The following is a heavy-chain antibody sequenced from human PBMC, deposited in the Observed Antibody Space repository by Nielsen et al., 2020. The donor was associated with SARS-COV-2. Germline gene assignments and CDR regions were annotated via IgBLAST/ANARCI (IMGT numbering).Heavy chain of an antibody. D-gene: IGHD2-2*01. CDR2: IKQDGSEK. J-gene: IGHJ4*02. CDR1: GFTFSSYW. V-gene: IGHV3-7*03. CDR3: AKGRDVVVPAALDY. Sequence: GGSLRLSCAASGFTFSSYWMSWVRQAPGKGLEWVANIKQDGSEKYYVDSVKGRFTISRDNAKNSLYLQMNSLRAEDTALYYCAKGRDVVVPAALDYWGQGTLVTVSS.